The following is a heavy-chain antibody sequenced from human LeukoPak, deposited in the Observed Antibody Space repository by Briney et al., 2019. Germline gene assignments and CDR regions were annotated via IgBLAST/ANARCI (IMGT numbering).Heavy chain of an antibody. CDR2: IYSGTI. CDR3: ARDGEMATIENYFAY. V-gene: IGHV3-53*01. D-gene: IGHD5-24*01. J-gene: IGHJ4*02. Sequence: GGTLRLSCAASGFSFSSYGLSWVRQAPGKGLEWVSFIYSGTIHYSDSVKGRFTISRDNSKNTLNLQMNSLRAEDTAVYYCARDGEMATIENYFAYWGQGTLVTVSS. CDR1: GFSFSSYG.